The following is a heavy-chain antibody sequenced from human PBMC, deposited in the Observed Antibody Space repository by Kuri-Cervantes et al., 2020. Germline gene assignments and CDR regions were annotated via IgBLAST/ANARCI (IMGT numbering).Heavy chain of an antibody. Sequence: GSLRLSCAVSGYSISSGYYWGWIRQPPGKGLEWIGSIYHSGSTYYNPSLKSRVAISVDTSKNQFSLKLSSVTAADTAVYYCARGYLPPLAYYYMDVWGKGTTVTVSS. D-gene: IGHD1-26*01. CDR3: ARGYLPPLAYYYMDV. CDR1: GYSISSGYY. V-gene: IGHV4-38-2*01. J-gene: IGHJ6*03. CDR2: IYHSGST.